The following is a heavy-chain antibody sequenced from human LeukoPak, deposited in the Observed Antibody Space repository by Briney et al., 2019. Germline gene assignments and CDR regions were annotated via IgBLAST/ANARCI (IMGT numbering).Heavy chain of an antibody. CDR2: ISYDVSNK. D-gene: IGHD3-16*01. CDR1: GCTFSSYA. CDR3: ARAASTLSWFDP. V-gene: IGHV3-30-3*01. Sequence: QTGGSLRLSCAASGCTFSSYAMHWVRQAPGKGLEWVAVISYDVSNKYYADSVKGRFTISRDNSKNTLYLQMNSLRAEDTAVYYCARAASTLSWFDPWGQGTLVTVSS. J-gene: IGHJ5*02.